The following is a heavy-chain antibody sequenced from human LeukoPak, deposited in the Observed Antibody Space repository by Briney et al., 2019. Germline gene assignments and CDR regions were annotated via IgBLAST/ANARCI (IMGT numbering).Heavy chain of an antibody. Sequence: PSETLSLTCTVSGGSISSGDYYWSWIRQPPGKGLEWIGYIYYSGSTYYNPSLKSRVTISVDTSKNQFPLKLSSVTAADTAVYYCARDPGVLKPYAFDIWGQGTMVTVSS. V-gene: IGHV4-30-4*01. J-gene: IGHJ3*02. CDR1: GGSISSGDYY. D-gene: IGHD3-3*01. CDR2: IYYSGST. CDR3: ARDPGVLKPYAFDI.